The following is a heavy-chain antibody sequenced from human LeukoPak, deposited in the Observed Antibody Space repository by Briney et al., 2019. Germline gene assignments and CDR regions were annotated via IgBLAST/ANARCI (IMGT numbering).Heavy chain of an antibody. CDR2: ISGSGGST. J-gene: IGHJ6*03. Sequence: GGSLRLSCAASGCTFSSYAMSWVRQAPGKGLEWVSVISGSGGSTYSADSVKGRFTISRDNSKNTLYLQMNSLRAEDTAVYYCAKDYYGSGSYFYNYYYMDVWGKGTTVSVSS. CDR1: GCTFSSYA. V-gene: IGHV3-23*01. CDR3: AKDYYGSGSYFYNYYYMDV. D-gene: IGHD3-10*01.